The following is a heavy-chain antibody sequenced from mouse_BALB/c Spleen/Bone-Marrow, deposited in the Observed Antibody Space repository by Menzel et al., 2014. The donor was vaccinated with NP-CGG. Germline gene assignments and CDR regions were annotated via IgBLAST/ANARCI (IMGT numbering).Heavy chain of an antibody. D-gene: IGHD1-1*01. V-gene: IGHV4-1*02. CDR3: ARPDYYGYLNY. CDR2: INPDSRTI. J-gene: IGHJ2*01. Sequence: VQLKESGGGLVQPGGSLKLSCAASGFDFSRYWMSWVRQAPGKGLEWIGEINPDSRTINYSPSLKDKFIISRDNAKNTLYLRLNKVRSEDTARYYCARPDYYGYLNYWGQGTTLTVSS. CDR1: GFDFSRYW.